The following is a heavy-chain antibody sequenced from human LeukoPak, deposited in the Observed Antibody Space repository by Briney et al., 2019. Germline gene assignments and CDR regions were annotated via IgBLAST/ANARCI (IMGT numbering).Heavy chain of an antibody. CDR2: INLDSGGT. D-gene: IGHD6-19*01. CDR1: GYTFTGYY. J-gene: IGHJ4*02. Sequence: ASVKVSRKASGYTFTGYYIHWVRQAPGQGLEWMGWINLDSGGTKYAQKFQGRVSMTGDTSITTAYMEVSRLRSDDTAVYYCARAVAGHLDYWGQGTLVTVSS. V-gene: IGHV1-2*02. CDR3: ARAVAGHLDY.